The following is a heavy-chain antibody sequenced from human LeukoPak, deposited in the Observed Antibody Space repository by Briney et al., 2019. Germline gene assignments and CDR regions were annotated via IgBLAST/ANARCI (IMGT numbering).Heavy chain of an antibody. Sequence: GGSLRLSCAASGFTFSSYGMHWVRQAPGKGLEWVAFIRYDGSNKYYADSVKGRFTISRDNSKNTLYLQMNSLRAEDTAVYYCAKDVAAMAPDAFDIWGQGTMVTVSS. D-gene: IGHD5-18*01. V-gene: IGHV3-30*02. CDR2: IRYDGSNK. CDR3: AKDVAAMAPDAFDI. J-gene: IGHJ3*02. CDR1: GFTFSSYG.